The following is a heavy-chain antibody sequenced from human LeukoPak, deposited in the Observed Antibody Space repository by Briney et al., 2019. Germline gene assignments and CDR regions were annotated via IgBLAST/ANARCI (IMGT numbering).Heavy chain of an antibody. D-gene: IGHD3-10*01. V-gene: IGHV3-30-3*01. CDR1: GFTFSSYA. CDR3: ARDLLLWFGELSNYYYGMDV. J-gene: IGHJ6*02. CDR2: ISYDGSNK. Sequence: GRSLRLSCAASGFTFSSYAMHWVRQAPDKGLEWVAVISYDGSNKYYADSVKGRFTISRDNSKNTLYLQMNSLRAEDTAVYYCARDLLLWFGELSNYYYGMDVWGQGTTVTVSS.